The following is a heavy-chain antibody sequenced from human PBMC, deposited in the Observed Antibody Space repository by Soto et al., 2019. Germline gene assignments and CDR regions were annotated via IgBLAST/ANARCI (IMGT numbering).Heavy chain of an antibody. CDR1: GFTVSSNY. J-gene: IGHJ4*02. Sequence: GSLRLSCAASGFTVSSNYMSWVRQAPGKGLEWVSVIYSGGSTYYADSVKGRFTISRDNSKNTLYPQMNSLRAEDTAVYYCARTLVATGYFDYWGQGTLVTVSS. CDR2: IYSGGST. CDR3: ARTLVATGYFDY. V-gene: IGHV3-53*01. D-gene: IGHD5-12*01.